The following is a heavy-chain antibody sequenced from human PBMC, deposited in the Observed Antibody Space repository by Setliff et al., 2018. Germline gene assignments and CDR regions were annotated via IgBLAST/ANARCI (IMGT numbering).Heavy chain of an antibody. CDR3: ANPYSSSWGLYYYYYYYMDV. D-gene: IGHD6-13*01. Sequence: PGGSLRLSCAASGFAFGDFAMTWVRQAPGKGLEWVSTISRGSDFIDYADSVKGRFIVSRDNTKNSLYLQMNSLRVEDTATYYCANPYSSSWGLYYYYYYYMDVWGKGTTVTVSS. CDR2: ISRGSDFI. V-gene: IGHV3-21*01. J-gene: IGHJ6*03. CDR1: GFAFGDFA.